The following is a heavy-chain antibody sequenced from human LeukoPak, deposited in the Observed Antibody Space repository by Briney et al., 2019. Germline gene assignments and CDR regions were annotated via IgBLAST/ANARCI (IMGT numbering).Heavy chain of an antibody. J-gene: IGHJ6*02. CDR3: ATMVRETLRHGMDV. CDR1: GYTFIGYY. D-gene: IGHD3-10*01. CDR2: SNPNSGVT. V-gene: IGHV1-2*02. Sequence: ASVKVSCKASGYTFIGYYMHWVRQAPGQGLEWMGWSNPNSGVTNYAQKFQGRVTMTRDTSISTANMELNRLRSDDTAVYYCATMVRETLRHGMDVWGQGTTVTVS.